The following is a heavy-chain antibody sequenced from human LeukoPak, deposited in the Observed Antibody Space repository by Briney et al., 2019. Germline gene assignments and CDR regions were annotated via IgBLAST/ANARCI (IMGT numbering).Heavy chain of an antibody. J-gene: IGHJ4*02. D-gene: IGHD3-3*01. CDR3: ATDLNHDFWSGPFDY. CDR2: INHSGST. CDR1: GGSFSGYY. Sequence: PSETLSLTCAVYGGSFSGYYWSWIRQPPGKGLEWIGEINHSGSTNYNPSLKSRVTISVDTSKNQFSLKLSSVTAADTAVYYCATDLNHDFWSGPFDYWGQGTLVTVSS. V-gene: IGHV4-34*01.